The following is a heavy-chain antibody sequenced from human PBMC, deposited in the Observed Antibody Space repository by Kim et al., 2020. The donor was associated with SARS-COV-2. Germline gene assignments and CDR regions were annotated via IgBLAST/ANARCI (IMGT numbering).Heavy chain of an antibody. CDR1: GFTFSSYS. D-gene: IGHD2-15*01. V-gene: IGHV3-7*01. J-gene: IGHJ3*02. CDR2: VKQDGSAR. CDR3: ARRKISSFRWWSDGSDGSDDLRHPFDI. Sequence: GGSLRLSCAASGFTFSSYSMSWVRQGPGKGLEWVANVKQDGSARYYVDSVKGRFTISRDNAQNSLHLLMNSLRVEDTAVYYCARRKISSFRWWSDGSDGSDDLRHPFDIWGQGTMVIVSS.